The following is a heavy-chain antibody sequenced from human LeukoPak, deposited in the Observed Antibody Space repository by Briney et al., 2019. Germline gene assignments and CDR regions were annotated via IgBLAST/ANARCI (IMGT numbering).Heavy chain of an antibody. J-gene: IGHJ3*02. Sequence: GGSLRLSCAASGFTVSSYWMHWVRQAPGKGLVWVSRINSDGSSTSYADSVKGRFTISRDNAKNTLYLQMNSLRAEDTAVYYCASGWGSSSVSAFDIWGQGTMVTVSS. D-gene: IGHD6-19*01. V-gene: IGHV3-74*01. CDR2: INSDGSST. CDR3: ASGWGSSSVSAFDI. CDR1: GFTVSSYW.